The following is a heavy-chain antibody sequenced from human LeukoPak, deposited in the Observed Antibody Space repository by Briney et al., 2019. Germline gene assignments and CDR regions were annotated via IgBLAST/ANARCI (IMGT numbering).Heavy chain of an antibody. D-gene: IGHD6-19*01. CDR1: GFMFSSNW. CDR3: ARDLAVAGRGYYYGMDV. Sequence: GGSLRLSCAASGFMFSSNWMSWVRQAPGKGLVWVSRINSDGSSTSYADSVKGRFTISRDNAKNTLYLQMNSLRAEDTAVYYCARDLAVAGRGYYYGMDVWGQGTTVTVSS. J-gene: IGHJ6*02. CDR2: INSDGSST. V-gene: IGHV3-74*01.